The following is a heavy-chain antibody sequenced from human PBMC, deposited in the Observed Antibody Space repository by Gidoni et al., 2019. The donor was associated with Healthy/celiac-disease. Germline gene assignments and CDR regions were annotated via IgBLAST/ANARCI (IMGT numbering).Heavy chain of an antibody. CDR1: GGTFSSYA. Sequence: KTPGSSVKFSCKASGGTFSSYASSWVRQAPGQGFEWMGGIIPIFGTANYAQKFQGRVTIAADESTSTAYMELSSLRSEDTAVYYCARDLRSTYGMDVWGQGTTGTVSS. V-gene: IGHV1-69*01. CDR2: IIPIFGTA. CDR3: ARDLRSTYGMDV. J-gene: IGHJ6*02. D-gene: IGHD2-2*01.